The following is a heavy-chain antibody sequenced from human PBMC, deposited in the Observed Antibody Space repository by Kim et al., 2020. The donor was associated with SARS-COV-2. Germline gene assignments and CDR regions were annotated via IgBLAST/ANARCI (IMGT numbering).Heavy chain of an antibody. CDR1: GGSFSDYF. CDR2: INHSEST. J-gene: IGHJ4*02. CDR3: VRGGYWRFYS. D-gene: IGHD2-15*01. Sequence: SETLSLTCAVYGGSFSDYFWTWIRQPPGKGLEWIGEINHSESTKYSPSFKSRVTISIDKSKNQISLKLTSVTAADTAVYYCVRGGYWRFYSWGQGNLVVVSS. V-gene: IGHV4-34*01.